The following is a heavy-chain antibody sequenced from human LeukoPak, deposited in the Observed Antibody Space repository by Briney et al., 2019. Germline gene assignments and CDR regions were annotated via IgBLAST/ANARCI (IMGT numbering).Heavy chain of an antibody. J-gene: IGHJ5*02. Sequence: ASVKVSCKASGYSFTGYYIHWVLQAPGQGLEWMGWMNPNSGNTGYAQKFQGRVTMTRNTSISTAYMELSSLRSEDTAVYYCARDVVGWFGELFNWFDPWGQGTLVTVSS. D-gene: IGHD3-10*01. CDR3: ARDVVGWFGELFNWFDP. CDR1: GYSFTGYY. CDR2: MNPNSGNT. V-gene: IGHV1-8*02.